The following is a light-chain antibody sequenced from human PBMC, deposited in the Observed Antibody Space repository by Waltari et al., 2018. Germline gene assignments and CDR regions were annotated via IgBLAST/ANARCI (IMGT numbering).Light chain of an antibody. CDR2: DDN. V-gene: IGLV2-23*01. Sequence: QSALTQPASVSGPPGPSITISCTGTSSDVGNYNLVSWYQQYPGKAPKVMIYDDNRRPSGVSDRFSGSKSGNTASLTISGVQAEDEADYYCCSYAGSYTWVFGGGTKLTVL. CDR1: SSDVGNYNL. CDR3: CSYAGSYTWV. J-gene: IGLJ3*02.